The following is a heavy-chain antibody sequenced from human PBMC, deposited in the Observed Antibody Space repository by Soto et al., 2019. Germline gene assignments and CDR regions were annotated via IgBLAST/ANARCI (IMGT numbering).Heavy chain of an antibody. CDR1: GDSISNYY. Sequence: SDTPALTCNISGDSISNYYWTWIRQSARKGLEWIGRMSATGGAAYNPSLTSRLTLSMDTSKNELTLTLKFVAAADAAVHLFTSDQSATLDSWGEGAM. J-gene: IGHJ3*02. CDR3: TSDQSATLDS. V-gene: IGHV4-4*07. CDR2: MSATGGA.